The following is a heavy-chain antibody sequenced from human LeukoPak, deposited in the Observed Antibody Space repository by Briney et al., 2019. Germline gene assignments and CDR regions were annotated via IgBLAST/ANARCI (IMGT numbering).Heavy chain of an antibody. J-gene: IGHJ5*02. Sequence: GASVKVSCKVSGYTLTELSMHWVRQAPGKGLEWMGGFDPEDGETIYAQKFQGRVTMTEDTSTDTAYMEPCSLRSEDTAVYYCATAKGGYGRWFDPWGQGTLVTVSS. CDR3: ATAKGGYGRWFDP. CDR2: FDPEDGET. V-gene: IGHV1-24*01. CDR1: GYTLTELS. D-gene: IGHD1-26*01.